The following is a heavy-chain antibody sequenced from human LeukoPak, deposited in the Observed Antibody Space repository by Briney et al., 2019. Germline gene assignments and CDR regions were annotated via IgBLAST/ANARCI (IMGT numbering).Heavy chain of an antibody. D-gene: IGHD2-2*02. Sequence: ASVKVSCKASGYTFTSYDINWVRQATGHGLEWMGWMNPNSGNTGYAQKFQGRVTMTRNTSISTAYMELSSLRSEDTAVYYCARDQGYQLLYGNYYYYGMDVWGQGTTVTVSS. CDR1: GYTFTSYD. CDR2: MNPNSGNT. V-gene: IGHV1-8*01. CDR3: ARDQGYQLLYGNYYYYGMDV. J-gene: IGHJ6*02.